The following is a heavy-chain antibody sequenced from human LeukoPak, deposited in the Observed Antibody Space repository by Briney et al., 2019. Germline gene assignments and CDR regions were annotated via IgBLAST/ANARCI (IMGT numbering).Heavy chain of an antibody. D-gene: IGHD3-3*01. CDR1: GFTFSNYW. CDR2: IRQDGSEK. J-gene: IGHJ4*02. V-gene: IGHV3-7*01. Sequence: GGSLRLSCAASGFTFSNYWMNWVRQAPGKGLEWVANIRQDGSEKYYVDSVKGRFTISRDNAKNSLYLQLNSLRVEDTAVYYCASQRFLDYWGQGTLVTVSS. CDR3: ASQRFLDY.